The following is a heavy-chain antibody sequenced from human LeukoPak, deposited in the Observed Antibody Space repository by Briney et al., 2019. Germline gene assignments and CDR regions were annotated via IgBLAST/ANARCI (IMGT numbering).Heavy chain of an antibody. CDR3: AKDATGFSDFDY. CDR1: GFSFSSYG. Sequence: GGSLRLSRAASGFSFSSYGMNWVRQAPGKGLEWVSGISGSGGRTYYADSVKGRFTISRDNSKNTLYLQMNNLRADDTAVYYCAKDATGFSDFDYWGQGTLVTVSS. V-gene: IGHV3-23*01. CDR2: ISGSGGRT. D-gene: IGHD3-9*01. J-gene: IGHJ4*02.